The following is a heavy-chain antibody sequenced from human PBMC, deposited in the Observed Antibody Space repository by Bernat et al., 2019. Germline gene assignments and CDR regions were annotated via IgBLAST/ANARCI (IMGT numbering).Heavy chain of an antibody. CDR1: GFTFGDYP. Sequence: EVELVESGGGLAQPGRSLRLSCKASGFTFGDYPMSWVRQAPGKGLEWVGGIRSKAYGGTTEYAASVKGRLTISRDDSKSIAYLQMNSLRSEDTAVYYCTTDYTGWYTFDFWGQGTLVTVSS. CDR2: IRSKAYGGTT. D-gene: IGHD3-16*01. CDR3: TTDYTGWYTFDF. J-gene: IGHJ4*02. V-gene: IGHV3-49*04.